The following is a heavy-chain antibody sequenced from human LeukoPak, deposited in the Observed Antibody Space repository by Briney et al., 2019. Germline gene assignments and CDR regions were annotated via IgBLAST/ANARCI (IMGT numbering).Heavy chain of an antibody. Sequence: PGGSLRLSCAASGFTFSDYYMSWIRHAPGKGLEWVSYISSSGSTIYYADSVKGRFTISRDNAKNSLYLQMNSLRAEDTAVYYCARVSDVYNWFDPWGQGTLVTVSS. CDR2: ISSSGSTI. J-gene: IGHJ5*02. CDR3: ARVSDVYNWFDP. V-gene: IGHV3-11*04. CDR1: GFTFSDYY. D-gene: IGHD5-24*01.